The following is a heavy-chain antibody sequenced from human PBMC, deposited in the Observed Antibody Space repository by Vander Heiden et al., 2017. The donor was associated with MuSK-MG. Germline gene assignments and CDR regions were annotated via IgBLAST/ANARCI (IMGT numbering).Heavy chain of an antibody. CDR2: ISHDADYT. V-gene: IGHV3-23*01. D-gene: IGHD5-12*01. Sequence: VQLLESGGGLVRPGGSLRLSCTASGFTFSNFAMYWVRQAPGKGPEWVSSISHDADYTYYADSVKGRFTISRDNSKNMLYIQMNGLRVEDTALYFCARKSGPTSGPARYFDAWGQGTLVTVSS. CDR3: ARKSGPTSGPARYFDA. CDR1: GFTFSNFA. J-gene: IGHJ5*02.